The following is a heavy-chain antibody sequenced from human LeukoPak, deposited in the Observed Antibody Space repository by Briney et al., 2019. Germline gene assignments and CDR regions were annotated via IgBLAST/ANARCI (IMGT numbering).Heavy chain of an antibody. J-gene: IGHJ4*02. CDR2: IIPILGIA. CDR1: GGTFSSYA. Sequence: SVKVSCKASGGTFSSYAISWVRQAPGQGLEWMGRIIPILGIANYAQKFQGRVTITADKSTSTAYMELSSLRSEDTAVYYCARDSSSFPFDYWGRGTLVTVSS. CDR3: ARDSSSFPFDY. D-gene: IGHD6-6*01. V-gene: IGHV1-69*04.